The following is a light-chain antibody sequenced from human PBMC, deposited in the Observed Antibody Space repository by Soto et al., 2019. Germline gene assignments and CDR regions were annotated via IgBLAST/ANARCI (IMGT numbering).Light chain of an antibody. CDR3: QQYFTSPWT. Sequence: DIVMTQSPDSLAVSLGERATFNCKSSQSILDRSRNKYYLAWYQQKSGQPPKLLIYWASLREPGVPDRCTGSGSGTDFTLTITSLQAEDVAVYYCQQYFTSPWTFGQDTKVEI. CDR2: WAS. CDR1: QSILDRSRNKYY. V-gene: IGKV4-1*01. J-gene: IGKJ1*01.